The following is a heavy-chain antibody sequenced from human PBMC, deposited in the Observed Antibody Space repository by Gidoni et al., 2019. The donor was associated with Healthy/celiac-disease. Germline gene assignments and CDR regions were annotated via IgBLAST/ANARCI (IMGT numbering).Heavy chain of an antibody. V-gene: IGHV3-21*01. J-gene: IGHJ4*02. CDR2: ISSRSRYI. CDR3: ARDHFIDYDSSGYCYDY. CDR1: AVTLGSDR. D-gene: IGHD3-22*01. Sequence: EGQRVESAGCLVEPAGSLRSSGAASAVTLGSDRMSWVRQARGKGLEWVSSISSRSRYIYYAASVKGRSTISRDNAKNSLYLQMNSLRAQDTAVYYCARDHFIDYDSSGYCYDYWGQGTLVTVSS.